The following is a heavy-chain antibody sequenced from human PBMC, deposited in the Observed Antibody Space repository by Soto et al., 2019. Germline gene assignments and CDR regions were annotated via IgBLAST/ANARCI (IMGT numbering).Heavy chain of an antibody. Sequence: SETLSLTCSVSGDSINNKNWWTWLRQPPGKGLEWIGDIYHTGRSYYNPSLTSRVTMSVDTSKNQLSLKLTSVTAADTAVYYCAGASTWHPGAFDIWGQGTTVTVSS. D-gene: IGHD5-12*01. CDR2: IYHTGRS. CDR1: GDSINNKNW. CDR3: AGASTWHPGAFDI. J-gene: IGHJ3*02. V-gene: IGHV4-4*02.